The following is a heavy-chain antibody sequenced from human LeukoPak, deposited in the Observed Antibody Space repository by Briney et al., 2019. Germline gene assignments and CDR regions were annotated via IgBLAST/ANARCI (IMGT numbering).Heavy chain of an antibody. V-gene: IGHV1-69*13. J-gene: IGHJ5*02. CDR2: IIPIFGTA. CDR3: ASGLRGGGTPPTALGWFDP. Sequence: GASVKVSCKASGGTFSSYAISWVRQAPGQGLEWMGGIIPIFGTANYAQKFQGRVTITADESTSTAYMELSSLRPEDTAVYYCASGLRGGGTPPTALGWFDPWGQGNLVTVSS. D-gene: IGHD3-10*01. CDR1: GGTFSSYA.